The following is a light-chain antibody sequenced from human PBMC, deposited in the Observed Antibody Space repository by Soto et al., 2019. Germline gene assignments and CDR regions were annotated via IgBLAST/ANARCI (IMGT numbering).Light chain of an antibody. CDR3: QQLERYPST. J-gene: IGKJ4*01. CDR2: AAS. CDR1: HNIDTY. V-gene: IGKV1-39*01. Sequence: IQMTQSPSSLSASVGDRVTITCRASHNIDTYLNWYQQKPGKAPILLIYAASSLQSGVPSRFSGSGSGTDFTLTISSLQPEDFATYYCQQLERYPSTFGGGTKVEIK.